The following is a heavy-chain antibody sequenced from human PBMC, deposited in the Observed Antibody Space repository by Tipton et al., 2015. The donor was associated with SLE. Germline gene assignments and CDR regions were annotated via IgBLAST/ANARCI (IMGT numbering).Heavy chain of an antibody. CDR2: IYSVGKI. CDR3: AKVPPGPYWYFDL. D-gene: IGHD7-27*01. J-gene: IGHJ2*01. V-gene: IGHV3-23*03. Sequence: SLRLSCAASGFTFYSFAMSWVRQAPGKGLEWVSLIYSVGKIYYTDSVKGRFTISRDNSKNTLYLQMNSLGADDTAVYYCAKVPPGPYWYFDLWGRGTLVTVSS. CDR1: GFTFYSFA.